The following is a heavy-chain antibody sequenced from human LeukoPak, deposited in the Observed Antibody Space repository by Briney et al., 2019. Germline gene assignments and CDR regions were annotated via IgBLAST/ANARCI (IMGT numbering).Heavy chain of an antibody. CDR1: GGTFSSYA. CDR3: ARPDAAVAGPHYYYGMDV. D-gene: IGHD6-19*01. V-gene: IGHV1-69*13. Sequence: ASVKVSCKASGGTFSSYAISWVRQAPGQGLEWMGGIIPIFGTAYYAQKFQGRVTITADESTSTAYMELSSLRSEDTAVYYFARPDAAVAGPHYYYGMDVWGKGTTVTVSS. CDR2: IIPIFGTA. J-gene: IGHJ6*04.